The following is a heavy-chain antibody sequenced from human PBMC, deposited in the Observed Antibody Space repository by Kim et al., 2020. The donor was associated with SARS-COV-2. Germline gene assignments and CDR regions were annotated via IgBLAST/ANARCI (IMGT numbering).Heavy chain of an antibody. CDR3: ARARGLITIFGSDGAFLGDYYYGMDV. J-gene: IGHJ6*02. D-gene: IGHD3-3*01. CDR2: IGTAGDT. V-gene: IGHV3-13*04. CDR1: GFTFSSYD. Sequence: GGSLRLSCAASGFTFSSYDMHWVRQATGKGLEWVSAIGTAGDTYYPGSVKGRFTISRENAKNSLYLQMNSLRAGDTAVYYCARARGLITIFGSDGAFLGDYYYGMDVWGQGTTVTVSS.